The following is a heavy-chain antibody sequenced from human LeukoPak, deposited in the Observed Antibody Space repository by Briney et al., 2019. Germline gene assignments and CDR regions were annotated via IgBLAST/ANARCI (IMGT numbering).Heavy chain of an antibody. CDR3: ATVKRDCSGGTCYSYDY. CDR1: RFTFNTYA. D-gene: IGHD2-15*01. Sequence: GGSLRLSCVASRFTFNTYAVNWVRQAPGKGLELVSAISSNGDFTYYADSVRGRFTISRDNSKNTVFLQMNGLRADDRAVYYCATVKRDCSGGTCYSYDYWGQGTLVTVPS. V-gene: IGHV3-23*01. CDR2: ISSNGDFT. J-gene: IGHJ4*02.